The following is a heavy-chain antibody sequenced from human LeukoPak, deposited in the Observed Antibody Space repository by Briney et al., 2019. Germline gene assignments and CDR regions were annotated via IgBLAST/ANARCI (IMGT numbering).Heavy chain of an antibody. V-gene: IGHV3-30*02. J-gene: IGHJ4*02. Sequence: GGSLRLSCAASGFTFSSYGMHWVRQAPGKGLKWVAFIRYDGSNKYYADSVKGRSTISRDNSKNTLYLQMNSLRAEDTAVYYCAMCEIGSMYYYDSSGYPFDYWGQGTLVTVSS. CDR1: GFTFSSYG. CDR2: IRYDGSNK. D-gene: IGHD3-22*01. CDR3: AMCEIGSMYYYDSSGYPFDY.